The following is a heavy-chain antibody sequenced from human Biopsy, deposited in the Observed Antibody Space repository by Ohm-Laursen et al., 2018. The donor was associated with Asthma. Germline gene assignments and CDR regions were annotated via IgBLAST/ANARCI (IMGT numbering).Heavy chain of an antibody. J-gene: IGHJ3*02. CDR2: INAGNGNT. CDR1: GYTFISYA. D-gene: IGHD3-9*01. CDR3: ARTYYDFLTGQVNDAFDI. V-gene: IGHV1-3*01. Sequence: ASVKVSCKASGYTFISYAIHWVRQAPGQRLEWMGWINAGNGNTEYSQKFQGRVTITRDTSASTAYMELSSLRSEDTAVYYCARTYYDFLTGQVNDAFDIWGQGTMVTVSS.